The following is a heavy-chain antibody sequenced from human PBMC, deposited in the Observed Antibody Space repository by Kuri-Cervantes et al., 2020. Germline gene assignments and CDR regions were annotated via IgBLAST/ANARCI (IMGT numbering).Heavy chain of an antibody. J-gene: IGHJ6*03. CDR3: ARPGSNTPLPYMDV. CDR1: GFTFSSYS. V-gene: IGHV3-48*04. D-gene: IGHD1-14*01. Sequence: GESLKISCAASGFTFSSYSMNWIRQAPGKGLEWVSYTSSSGSTIYYADSVKGRFTISRDNAKNSLYLQMNSLRAEDTAVYYCARPGSNTPLPYMDVWGKGTTVTVSS. CDR2: TSSSGSTI.